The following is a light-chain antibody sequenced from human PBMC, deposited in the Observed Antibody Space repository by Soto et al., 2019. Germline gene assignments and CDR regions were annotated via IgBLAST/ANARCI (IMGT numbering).Light chain of an antibody. CDR2: DVS. Sequence: QSVLTQPRSVSGSPGQSVTLSRPGTSSDVGGYNYVSWYQQHPGKAPKLMIYDVSKRPSGVPDRFSGSKSGNTASLTISGLQAEDEADYYCCSYAGSYTSYVFGTGTKVTVL. CDR3: CSYAGSYTSYV. V-gene: IGLV2-11*01. CDR1: SSDVGGYNY. J-gene: IGLJ1*01.